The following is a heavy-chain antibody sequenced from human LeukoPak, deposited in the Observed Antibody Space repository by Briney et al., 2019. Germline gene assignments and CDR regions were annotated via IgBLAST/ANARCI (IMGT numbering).Heavy chain of an antibody. CDR2: IKQAGSEK. CDR3: ARARGFFDY. CDR1: GFTFSSYW. V-gene: IGHV3-7*01. J-gene: IGHJ4*02. Sequence: GGSLRLSCAAYGFTFSSYWMSWVRQAPGKGLEWVANIKQAGSEKYYVDSVKGRFTISRDNAENSLYLQMNSLRAEDTAVYYCARARGFFDYWGQGTLVTVTS. D-gene: IGHD3-10*01.